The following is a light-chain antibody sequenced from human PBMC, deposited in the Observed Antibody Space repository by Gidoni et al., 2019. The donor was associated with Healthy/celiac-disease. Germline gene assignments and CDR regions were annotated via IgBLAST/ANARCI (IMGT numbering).Light chain of an antibody. J-gene: IGKJ5*01. CDR1: QSVCSY. Sequence: DIVLTQSPATLSLSPGERATLSCRASQSVCSYLAWYQQKPGQAPRLLIYDASNRATGIPARCSGSGSGTDFTLTISSLEPEEFAVYYCQQRSNWPPWITFGQGTRLEIK. CDR2: DAS. V-gene: IGKV3-11*01. CDR3: QQRSNWPPWIT.